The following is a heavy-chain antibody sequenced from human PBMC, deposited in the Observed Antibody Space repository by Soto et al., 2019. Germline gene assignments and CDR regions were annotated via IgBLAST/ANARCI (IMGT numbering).Heavy chain of an antibody. J-gene: IGHJ4*02. Sequence: EVHLVESGGGLVKPGGSLRLSCAASGFDFSNGWMSWVRQAPGKGLECVGRIKSKTDGGTTDYAAPVKGRFTISRDDSKNTLSLQMNSLTIEDTAVYYCSTDEWERGQGTLVTVSS. CDR2: IKSKTDGGTT. D-gene: IGHD1-26*01. CDR3: STDEWE. V-gene: IGHV3-15*05. CDR1: GFDFSNGW.